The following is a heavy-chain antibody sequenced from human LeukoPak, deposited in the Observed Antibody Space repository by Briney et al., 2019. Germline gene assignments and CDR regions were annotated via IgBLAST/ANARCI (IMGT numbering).Heavy chain of an antibody. D-gene: IGHD2-21*01. Sequence: PGGSLRLSCAASGFTFSSYWMSWVRQAPGKGLEWVANIKQDGSEKYYVDSVKGRFTISRDNAKNSLYLQMNSLRAEDTAVYYCARDIGPIKSGIWDDYWGQGTLVTVSS. CDR2: IKQDGSEK. J-gene: IGHJ4*02. V-gene: IGHV3-7*01. CDR1: GFTFSSYW. CDR3: ARDIGPIKSGIWDDY.